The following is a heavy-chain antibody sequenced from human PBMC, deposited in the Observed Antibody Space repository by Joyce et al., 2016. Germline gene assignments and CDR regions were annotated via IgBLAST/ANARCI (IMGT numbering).Heavy chain of an antibody. D-gene: IGHD6-13*01. CDR1: GYIFTSYG. CDR2: INVGGGNT. V-gene: IGHV1-3*05. CDR3: ARDRISPHSNNWLGWFDP. Sequence: QVQLVQSGAEEKKPGASVKLSCKASGYIFTSYGMHWVRQAPGQRFEWMGGINVGGGNTEYSQKVQGRVTITRDTSASTIYMELSSLRSEDTAVYYCARDRISPHSNNWLGWFDPWGQGTLVTVAS. J-gene: IGHJ5*02.